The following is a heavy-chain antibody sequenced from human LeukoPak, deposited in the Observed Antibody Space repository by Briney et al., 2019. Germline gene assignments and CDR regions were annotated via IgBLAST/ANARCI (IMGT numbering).Heavy chain of an antibody. D-gene: IGHD2-8*02. J-gene: IGHJ4*02. Sequence: GGSLRLSCAASGFTFSSYTMNWVRQAPGKGLEWVSSIGSGSSYIYYADSVKGRFSISRDNAKNSLYLQLSSLRVEDTDVYYCARARGSCAGGRCYSEYWGQGTLVTVSS. V-gene: IGHV3-21*01. CDR2: IGSGSSYI. CDR1: GFTFSSYT. CDR3: ARARGSCAGGRCYSEY.